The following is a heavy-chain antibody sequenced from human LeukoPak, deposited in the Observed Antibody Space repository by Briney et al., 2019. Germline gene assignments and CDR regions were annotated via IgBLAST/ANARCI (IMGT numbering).Heavy chain of an antibody. D-gene: IGHD4-23*01. V-gene: IGHV3-74*01. CDR2: IASDGSST. Sequence: GGSLRLSCAASGFTFSSYWMNWVRQAPGKGLVWVSRIASDGSSTTYADSVKGRFSISRGNAKDTLYLQMNSLRVEDTAVYYCARGRPHGNDYWGQGTLVTVSS. J-gene: IGHJ4*02. CDR3: ARGRPHGNDY. CDR1: GFTFSSYW.